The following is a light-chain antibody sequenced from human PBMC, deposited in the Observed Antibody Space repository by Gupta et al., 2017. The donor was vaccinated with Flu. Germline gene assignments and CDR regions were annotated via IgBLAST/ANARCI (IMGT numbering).Light chain of an antibody. CDR1: QSVLYSSNNKNY. J-gene: IGKJ4*01. CDR3: QQYYSTPPVT. V-gene: IGKV4-1*01. Sequence: LDERATINCKSSQSVLYSSNNKNYVAWYQQKPGQPPKLLIYWASTRESGVPDRFSGSGSGTDFTLTISSLQAEDVAVYYCQQYYSTPPVTFGGGTKVEIK. CDR2: WAS.